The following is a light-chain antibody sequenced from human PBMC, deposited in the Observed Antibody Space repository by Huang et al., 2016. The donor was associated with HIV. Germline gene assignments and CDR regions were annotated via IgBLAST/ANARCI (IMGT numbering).Light chain of an antibody. J-gene: IGKJ1*01. CDR1: QGISNY. CDR3: QKYNSAPWT. CDR2: AAS. V-gene: IGKV1-27*01. Sequence: DIQMTQSPSSLSASVGDRVTITCRPSQGISNYLAWYQQKPGKGPKLLIYAASTLQSGVPARFSGSGSGTDFTLTISSLQPEDVATYYCQKYNSAPWTFGQGTKVEIK.